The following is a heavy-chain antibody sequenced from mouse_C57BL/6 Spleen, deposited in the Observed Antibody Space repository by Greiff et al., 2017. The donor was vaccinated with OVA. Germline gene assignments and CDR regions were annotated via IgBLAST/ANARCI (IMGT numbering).Heavy chain of an antibody. CDR3: ARGENWDMDY. CDR1: GFTFSDYG. V-gene: IGHV5-17*01. D-gene: IGHD4-1*01. Sequence: EVKLVESGGGLVKPGGSLKLSCAASGFTFSDYGMHWVRQAPETGLEWVAYISSGSSTIYYAETVKGRFTISRDNAKNTLFLQMTSLRSEDTAMYYCARGENWDMDYWGQGTSVTVSS. CDR2: ISSGSSTI. J-gene: IGHJ4*01.